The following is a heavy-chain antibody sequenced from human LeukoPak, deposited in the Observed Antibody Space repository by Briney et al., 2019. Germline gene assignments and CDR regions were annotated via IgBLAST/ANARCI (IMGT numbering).Heavy chain of an antibody. J-gene: IGHJ2*01. CDR3: AKEVLDYEIPFWYFDL. CDR2: MSGDGDYT. Sequence: GGSMRLSCAASGFTFSSYAMSWVRQAPGKGLEWVSAMSGDGDYTYYADSVKGRFTISRDNSKNTLYLQINTLRAEDTAVYHCAKEVLDYEIPFWYFDLWGLGTMVTVSS. CDR1: GFTFSSYA. D-gene: IGHD4-17*01. V-gene: IGHV3-23*01.